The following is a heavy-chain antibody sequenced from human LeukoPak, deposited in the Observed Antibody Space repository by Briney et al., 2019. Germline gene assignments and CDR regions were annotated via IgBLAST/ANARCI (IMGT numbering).Heavy chain of an antibody. CDR2: IDWDDDK. CDR1: GFSLSTSGMC. V-gene: IGHV2-70*11. Sequence: SGPTLVNPTQTLTLTCTFSGFSLSTSGMCVSRIRQPPGKALEWLARIDWDDDKYYSTSLKTRLTISKDTSKNQVVLTMTNMDPVDTATYYCARIDCSGGSCDFDYWGQGTLVTVSS. D-gene: IGHD2-15*01. J-gene: IGHJ4*02. CDR3: ARIDCSGGSCDFDY.